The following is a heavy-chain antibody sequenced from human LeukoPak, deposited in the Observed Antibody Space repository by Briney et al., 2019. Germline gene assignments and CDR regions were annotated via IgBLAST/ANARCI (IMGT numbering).Heavy chain of an antibody. D-gene: IGHD2-21*02. CDR3: AKSDGYGLIDY. CDR2: ISYTSSTI. CDR1: GFTFSDYY. Sequence: PGRSLRLSCAASGFTFSDYYMSWIRQAPGKGLEWVSHISYTSSTISYADSVKGRFTISRDNAKNSLYLQMNSLRAEDTAVYYCAKSDGYGLIDYWGQGTLVTVSS. J-gene: IGHJ4*02. V-gene: IGHV3-11*04.